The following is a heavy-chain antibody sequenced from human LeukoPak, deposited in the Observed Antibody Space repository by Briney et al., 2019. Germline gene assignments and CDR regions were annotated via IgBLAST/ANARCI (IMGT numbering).Heavy chain of an antibody. J-gene: IGHJ6*02. CDR1: GFTFSSYA. CDR2: ISGSGGST. D-gene: IGHD5-12*01. CDR3: AKLVVAAHYYYGMDV. V-gene: IGHV3-23*01. Sequence: GGSLRLSCAASGFTFSSYAMSWVRQAPGKGLEWVSAISGSGGSTYYADSVKGRFTVSRDNSKNTLYLQMNSLRAEDTAVYYCAKLVVAAHYYYGMDVWGQGTTVTVSS.